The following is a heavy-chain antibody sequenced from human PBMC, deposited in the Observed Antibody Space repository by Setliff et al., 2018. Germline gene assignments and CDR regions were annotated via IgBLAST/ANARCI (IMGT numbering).Heavy chain of an antibody. J-gene: IGHJ5*02. CDR1: GFTFSDYG. CDR3: ARGHTSMAP. Sequence: PGGSLRLSCAASGFTFSDYGMHWVRQAPGKGLEWVAAIWYDGSNRYYADSVKGRFTISRDNAKNSLHLQMNSLRAEDTAVYYCARGHTSMAPWGQGTLVTVSS. V-gene: IGHV3-33*01. CDR2: IWYDGSNR. D-gene: IGHD5-18*01.